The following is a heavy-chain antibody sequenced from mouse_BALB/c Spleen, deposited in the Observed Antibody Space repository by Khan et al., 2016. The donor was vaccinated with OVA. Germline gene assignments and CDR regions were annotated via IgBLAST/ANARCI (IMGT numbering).Heavy chain of an antibody. CDR3: ARSASYWFFDG. V-gene: IGHV9-3-1*01. D-gene: IGHD6-1*01. Sequence: QIQLVQSGPELKKPGETVKISCKASGYTFTNYGMNWVKQAPGKGLKWMGWINTYTGEPTYADDFKGRFAFYLETSANTAYLQINNLKNEDTATYFCARSASYWFFDGWGAGTTVTVSS. CDR1: GYTFTNYG. CDR2: INTYTGEP. J-gene: IGHJ1*01.